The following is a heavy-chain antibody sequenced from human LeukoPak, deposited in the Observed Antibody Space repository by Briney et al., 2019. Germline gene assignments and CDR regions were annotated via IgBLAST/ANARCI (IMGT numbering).Heavy chain of an antibody. J-gene: IGHJ6*02. D-gene: IGHD3-10*01. V-gene: IGHV3-15*01. CDR3: ASFRVMVV. CDR2: VKRKTDGGTT. Sequence: PGGSLRLSCAVSGFTVRNNNLSWVRQTPGKGLEWVGRVKRKTDGGTTDYAAPVKGRFSVSRDNSKNTVYLEMNSLRAEDTAVYHCASFRVMVVWGQGTTVSVSS. CDR1: GFTVRNNN.